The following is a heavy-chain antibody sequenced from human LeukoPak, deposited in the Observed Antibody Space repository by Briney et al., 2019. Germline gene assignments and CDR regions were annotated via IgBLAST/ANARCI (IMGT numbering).Heavy chain of an antibody. V-gene: IGHV4-34*01. D-gene: IGHD3-10*01. Sequence: PSETLSLTCAVYGGSFSGYYWSWIRQPPGKGLEWIGEINHSGSTNYNPSLKSRVTISVDTSKNQFSLKLSSVTAAGTAVYYCARGHYSPRAFDIWGQGTMVTVSS. J-gene: IGHJ3*02. CDR1: GGSFSGYY. CDR2: INHSGST. CDR3: ARGHYSPRAFDI.